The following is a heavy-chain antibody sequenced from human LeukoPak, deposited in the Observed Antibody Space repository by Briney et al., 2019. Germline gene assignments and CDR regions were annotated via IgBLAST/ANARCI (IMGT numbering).Heavy chain of an antibody. CDR2: IIPIFGTA. CDR3: AVTYYYDSSGYYYFYY. D-gene: IGHD3-22*01. CDR1: GGAFSSYA. J-gene: IGHJ4*02. Sequence: SVKVSCKASGGAFSSYAISWVRQAPGQGLEWMGGIIPIFGTANYAQKFQGRVTITADESTSTAYMELSSLRSEDTAVYYCAVTYYYDSSGYYYFYYWGQGTLVTVSS. V-gene: IGHV1-69*13.